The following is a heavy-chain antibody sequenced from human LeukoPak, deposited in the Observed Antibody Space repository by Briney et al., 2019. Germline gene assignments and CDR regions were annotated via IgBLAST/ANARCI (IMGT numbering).Heavy chain of an antibody. CDR3: AHIAAADDFDY. CDR1: GYTFTGYY. J-gene: IGHJ4*02. CDR2: INPNSGGT. D-gene: IGHD6-13*01. V-gene: IGHV1-2*02. Sequence: ASVKVSCKASGYTFTGYYMHWVRQAPGRGLEWMGWINPNSGGTNYAQKFQGRVTMTRNTSISTAYMELSRLRSDDTAVYYCAHIAAADDFDYWGQGTLVTVSS.